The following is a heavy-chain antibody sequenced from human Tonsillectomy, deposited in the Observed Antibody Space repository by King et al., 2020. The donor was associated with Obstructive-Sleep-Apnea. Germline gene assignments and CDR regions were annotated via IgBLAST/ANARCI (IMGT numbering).Heavy chain of an antibody. Sequence: QLVQSGTEVKKPGASVKVSCKASGYTFTGYYIHWVRQAPGQGLEWMGWINHHSGGPSYAQKFQGRVTMTRDTSLTTAYMELSRLRSDDTAGYYCATVAVSTATFYFDYWGQGTLVTVSS. J-gene: IGHJ4*02. CDR2: INHHSGGP. V-gene: IGHV1-2*02. D-gene: IGHD4-17*01. CDR3: ATVAVSTATFYFDY. CDR1: GYTFTGYY.